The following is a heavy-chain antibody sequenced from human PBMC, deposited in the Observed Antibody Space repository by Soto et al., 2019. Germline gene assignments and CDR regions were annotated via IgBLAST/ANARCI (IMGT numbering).Heavy chain of an antibody. CDR1: GFTLSTSA. CDR2: LSHTGVST. CDR3: AKDYSNYVSNWFES. Sequence: GGSLRLSCIAPGFTLSTSAMTWVRQAPGKGLEWVSTLSHTGVSTFYADSVQGRFTISRDSSKDILYLQINRLRAEDSAIYYCAKDYSNYVSNWFESWGQGTLVTVSS. J-gene: IGHJ5*01. D-gene: IGHD4-4*01. V-gene: IGHV3-23*01.